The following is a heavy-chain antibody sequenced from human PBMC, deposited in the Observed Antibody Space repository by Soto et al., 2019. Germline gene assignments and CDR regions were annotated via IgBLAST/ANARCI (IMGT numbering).Heavy chain of an antibody. CDR2: ISGSGGST. CDR3: AKAYSSSWYDYYGMDV. Sequence: GGSLRLSCAASGFTFSSYAMSWVRQAPGKGLAWVSAISGSGGSTYYADSVKGRFTISRDNSKNTLYLQMNSLRAEDTAVYYCAKAYSSSWYDYYGMDVWRQGTTVTVSS. CDR1: GFTFSSYA. J-gene: IGHJ6*02. D-gene: IGHD6-13*01. V-gene: IGHV3-23*01.